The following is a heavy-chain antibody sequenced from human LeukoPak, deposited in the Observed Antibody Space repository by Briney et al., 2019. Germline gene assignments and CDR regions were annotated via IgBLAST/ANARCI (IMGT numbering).Heavy chain of an antibody. CDR1: GFTFGRYS. CDR2: ITSGSKYI. CDR3: ARAEAEPYYYYGMDV. J-gene: IGHJ6*02. Sequence: GGSLRLSCAASGFTFGRYSMNWVRQAPGKGLEWVSSITSGSKYIFYADAVKGRFTISRDNAKNSLYLQMDSLRAEDTAVYYCARAEAEPYYYYGMDVWGQGTTVTVSS. D-gene: IGHD1-14*01. V-gene: IGHV3-21*01.